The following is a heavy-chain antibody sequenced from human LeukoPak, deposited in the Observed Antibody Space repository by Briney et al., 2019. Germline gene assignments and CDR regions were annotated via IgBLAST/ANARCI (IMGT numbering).Heavy chain of an antibody. CDR1: GFTFNNRA. CDR2: ITDSGDST. Sequence: GGSLRLSCAASGFTFNNRAMSWVRQTPGKGLEWVSSITDSGDSTYYADSVKGRFTISRDNSKNTLYLQMNSLRAEDTAVYYCADHSSGWYWGQGTLVTVSS. J-gene: IGHJ4*02. CDR3: ADHSSGWY. D-gene: IGHD6-19*01. V-gene: IGHV3-23*01.